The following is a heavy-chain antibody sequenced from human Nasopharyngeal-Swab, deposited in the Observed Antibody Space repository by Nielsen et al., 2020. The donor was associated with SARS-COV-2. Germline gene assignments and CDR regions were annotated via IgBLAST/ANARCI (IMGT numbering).Heavy chain of an antibody. CDR3: ARVSSSSTTNWFDP. CDR2: ISYDGSNK. D-gene: IGHD6-6*01. Sequence: VRQAPGKGLEWVAVISYDGSNKYYADSAKGRFTISRDNSKNTLYLQMNSLRAEDTAVYYRARVSSSSTTNWFDPWGQGTLVTVSS. J-gene: IGHJ5*02. V-gene: IGHV3-30*03.